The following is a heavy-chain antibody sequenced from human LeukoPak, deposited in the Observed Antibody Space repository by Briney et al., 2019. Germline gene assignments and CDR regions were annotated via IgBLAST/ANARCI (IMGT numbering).Heavy chain of an antibody. CDR2: IWYDGSNK. CDR1: GFTFSSYG. D-gene: IGHD3-9*01. CDR3: ARDNFDWLLPFDY. V-gene: IGHV3-33*08. J-gene: IGHJ4*02. Sequence: GRSLRLSCAASGFTFSSYGMHWVRQAPGKGLEWVAVIWYDGSNKYYADSVKGRFTISRDNSKNTLYLQMNSLRAEDTAVYYCARDNFDWLLPFDYWGQGTLVTVSS.